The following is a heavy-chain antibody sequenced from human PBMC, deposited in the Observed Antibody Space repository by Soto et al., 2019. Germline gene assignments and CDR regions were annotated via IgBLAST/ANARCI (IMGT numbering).Heavy chain of an antibody. V-gene: IGHV4-34*01. J-gene: IGHJ5*02. D-gene: IGHD2-15*01. CDR2: INHSGST. Sequence: SETLSLTCAVYGGSFSGYYWSWIRQPPGKGLEWIGEINHSGSTNYNPSLKSRVTISVDTSKNQFSLKLSSVTAADTAVYYFARGGFRLAARLGTGFDPRGQGSLVPVSA. CDR1: GGSFSGYY. CDR3: ARGGFRLAARLGTGFDP.